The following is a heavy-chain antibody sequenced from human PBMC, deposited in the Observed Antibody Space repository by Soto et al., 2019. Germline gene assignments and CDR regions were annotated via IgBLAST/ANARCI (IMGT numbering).Heavy chain of an antibody. CDR3: ARTAMVRGVYARVYYGMDV. D-gene: IGHD3-10*01. CDR2: IYYSGST. CDR1: GVSIRSGGYY. J-gene: IGHJ6*02. Sequence: SETLSLTCTVSGVSIRSGGYYWSWIRQHPGKGLEWIGYIYYSGSTYYNPSLKSRVTISVDTSKNQFSLKLSSVTAADMAVYYCARTAMVRGVYARVYYGMDVWGQGTTVT. V-gene: IGHV4-31*03.